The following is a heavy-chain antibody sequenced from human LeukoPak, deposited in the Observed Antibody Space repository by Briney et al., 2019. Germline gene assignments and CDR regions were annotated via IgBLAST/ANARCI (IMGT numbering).Heavy chain of an antibody. CDR2: IIPIFGIA. D-gene: IGHD1-26*01. J-gene: IGHJ6*02. CDR1: GYTLTELS. Sequence: GASVKVSCKVSGYTLTELSMHWVRQAPGQGLEWMGRIIPIFGIANYAQKFQGRVTITADKSTSTAYMELSSLRSEDTAVYYCAREAVVGATTINYYYGMDVWGQGTTVTVSS. V-gene: IGHV1-69*04. CDR3: AREAVVGATTINYYYGMDV.